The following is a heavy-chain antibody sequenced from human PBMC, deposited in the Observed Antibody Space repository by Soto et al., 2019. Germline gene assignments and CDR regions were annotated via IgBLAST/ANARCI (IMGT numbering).Heavy chain of an antibody. Sequence: SETLSLTCTVSGGSISSGGYYWSWIRQHPGKGLEWIGYIYYSGSTYYNPSLKSRVTISVDTSKNQFSLKLSSATAADTAAYYCAREGSYYYGMDVWGQGTTVTVSS. CDR2: IYYSGST. CDR1: GGSISSGGYY. CDR3: AREGSYYYGMDV. D-gene: IGHD3-10*01. V-gene: IGHV4-31*03. J-gene: IGHJ6*02.